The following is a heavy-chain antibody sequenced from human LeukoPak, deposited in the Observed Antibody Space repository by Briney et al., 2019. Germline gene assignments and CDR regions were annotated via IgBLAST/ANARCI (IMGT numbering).Heavy chain of an antibody. J-gene: IGHJ4*02. CDR3: ARGGYCSSTSCYEFDY. V-gene: IGHV4-59*01. CDR1: GGSISSYY. Sequence: SETLSLTCTVSGGSISSYYWSWIRQPPGKGLEWIGYIYYSGSTNYNPSLKSRVTISVDTSKNQFSLKLSSVTAAGTAVYYCARGGYCSSTSCYEFDYWGQGTLVTVSS. CDR2: IYYSGST. D-gene: IGHD2-2*01.